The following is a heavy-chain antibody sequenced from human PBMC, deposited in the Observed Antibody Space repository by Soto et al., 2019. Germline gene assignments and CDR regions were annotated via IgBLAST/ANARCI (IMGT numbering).Heavy chain of an antibody. CDR1: GGSFIGYY. CDR3: SRGRGYYDSSGYGGDY. Sequence: SETLSLTCSVYGGSFIGYYWSWIRQHPGKGLEWIGEINHSGSTNYNPSLKSRVTISVDTSKNQFSLKLSSVTAADTAVYYCSRGRGYYDSSGYGGDYWGQGTLVTVSS. V-gene: IGHV4-34*01. CDR2: INHSGST. J-gene: IGHJ4*02. D-gene: IGHD3-22*01.